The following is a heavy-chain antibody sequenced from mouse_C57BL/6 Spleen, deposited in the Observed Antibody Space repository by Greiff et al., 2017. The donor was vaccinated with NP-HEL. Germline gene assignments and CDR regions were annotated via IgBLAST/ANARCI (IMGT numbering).Heavy chain of an antibody. J-gene: IGHJ2*01. CDR1: GYSFTGYF. CDR2: INPYNGDT. Sequence: EVQLQQSGPELVKPGDSVKISCKASGYSFTGYFMNWVMQSHGKSLEWIGRINPYNGDTFYNQKFKGKATLTVDKSSSTAHMELRSLTSEDSAVYYCARGLVKLHFDYWGQGTTLTVSS. CDR3: ARGLVKLHFDY. D-gene: IGHD2-1*01. V-gene: IGHV1-20*01.